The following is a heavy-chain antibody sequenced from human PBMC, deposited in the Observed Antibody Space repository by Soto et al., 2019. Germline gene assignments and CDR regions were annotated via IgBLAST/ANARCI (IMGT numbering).Heavy chain of an antibody. CDR2: IYYSGST. D-gene: IGHD2-2*01. CDR3: ARNVVPAAIGYNWFDP. J-gene: IGHJ5*02. Sequence: SETLSLTCTVSGGSISSGGYYWSWIRQHPXKGLEWIGYIYYSGSTYYNPSLKSRVTISVDTSKNQFSLKLSSVTAADTAVYYCARNVVPAAIGYNWFDPWGQGTLVTVSS. V-gene: IGHV4-31*03. CDR1: GGSISSGGYY.